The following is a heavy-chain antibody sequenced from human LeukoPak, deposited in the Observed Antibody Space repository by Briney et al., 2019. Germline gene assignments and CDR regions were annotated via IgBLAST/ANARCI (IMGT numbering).Heavy chain of an antibody. CDR3: ATEVREMEIYYYYYMDV. V-gene: IGHV1-24*01. CDR2: FDPEDGET. CDR1: GYTLTELS. J-gene: IGHJ6*03. D-gene: IGHD5-24*01. Sequence: ASVKVSCKXSGYTLTELSMHWVRQAPGKGLEWMGGFDPEDGETIYAQKFQGRVTMTEDTSTDTAYMELSSLRSEDTAVYYCATEVREMEIYYYYYMDVWGKGTTVTVSS.